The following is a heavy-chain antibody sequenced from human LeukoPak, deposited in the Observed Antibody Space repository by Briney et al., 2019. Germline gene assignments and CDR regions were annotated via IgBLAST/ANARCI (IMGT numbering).Heavy chain of an antibody. J-gene: IGHJ4*02. CDR3: ARSSLAVAGSVFDY. D-gene: IGHD6-19*01. CDR1: GYTFTSYG. V-gene: IGHV1-18*01. Sequence: ASVTVSCQASGYTFTSYGISWVRQAPGQGLEWMGWISTYNGNTNYAQKLQGRVSMTTDTSTSTAYMELRSLRSDDTAVYYCARSSLAVAGSVFDYWGQGTLVTVSS. CDR2: ISTYNGNT.